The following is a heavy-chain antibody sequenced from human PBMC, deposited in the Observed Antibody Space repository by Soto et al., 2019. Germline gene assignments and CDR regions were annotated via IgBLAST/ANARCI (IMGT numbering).Heavy chain of an antibody. Sequence: PSETLSLTCTVSGGSISSGGYYWSWIRQHPGKGLEWIGYIYYSGSTYYNPSLKSRVTISVDTSKNQFSLKLSSVTAADTAVYYCARFPAPPRWDYGDVLGWFDPWGQGTLVTVSS. CDR1: GGSISSGGYY. V-gene: IGHV4-31*03. CDR3: ARFPAPPRWDYGDVLGWFDP. J-gene: IGHJ5*02. D-gene: IGHD4-17*01. CDR2: IYYSGST.